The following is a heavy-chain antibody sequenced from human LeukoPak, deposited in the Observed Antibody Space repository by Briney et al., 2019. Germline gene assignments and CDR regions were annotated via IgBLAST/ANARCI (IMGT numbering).Heavy chain of an antibody. J-gene: IGHJ4*02. CDR1: GASLSSDDYY. CDR2: VSYSGTV. Sequence: SETLSLTCTVSGASLSSDDYYWGWIRQSPGKGLEWIASVSYSGTVYYNPSLKSRVTISVDTSNKQFSLRLTSVTAADTAVYYCARDYYDIHYYFDFWGQGTLVTVSS. CDR3: ARDYYDIHYYFDF. D-gene: IGHD3-22*01. V-gene: IGHV4-39*07.